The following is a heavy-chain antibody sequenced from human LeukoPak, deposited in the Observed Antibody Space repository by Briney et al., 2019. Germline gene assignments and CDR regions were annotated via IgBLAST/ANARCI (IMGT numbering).Heavy chain of an antibody. J-gene: IGHJ3*02. CDR2: TYTSGST. CDR1: GGSISSYY. V-gene: IGHV4-4*07. Sequence: SETLSLTCTVSGGSISSYYWSWIRQPAGKGLEWIGRTYTSGSTNYNPSLKSRVTMSVDTSKNQFSLKLSSVTAADTAVYYCARGHILTGYYRVVAFDIWGQGTMVTVSS. CDR3: ARGHILTGYYRVVAFDI. D-gene: IGHD3-9*01.